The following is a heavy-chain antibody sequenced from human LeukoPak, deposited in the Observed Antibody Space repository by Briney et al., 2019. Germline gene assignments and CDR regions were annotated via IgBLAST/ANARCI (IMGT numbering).Heavy chain of an antibody. CDR2: IYSGGST. J-gene: IGHJ4*02. V-gene: IGHV3-53*01. CDR3: ARIHEGEGMFDY. Sequence: GGSLRLSCAASGFTFSSNYMSWVRQAPGKGLEWVSVIYSGGSTYYADSVKGRFTISRDNSKNTLYLQMNSLRAEDTAVYYCARIHEGEGMFDYWGQGTLVTVSS. CDR1: GFTFSSNY.